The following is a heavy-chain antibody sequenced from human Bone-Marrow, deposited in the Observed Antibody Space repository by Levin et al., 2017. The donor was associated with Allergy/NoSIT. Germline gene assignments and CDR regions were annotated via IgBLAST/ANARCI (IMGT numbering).Heavy chain of an antibody. CDR3: ARSTSWIFSPFDS. Sequence: PGGSLRLSCAASGFTFNTYAMHWVRQNPGKGLEWVASIPFDGANQKYADSVKGRFTISRDNSKNTLYLEMNSLSGEDTALYYCARSTSWIFSPFDSWGQGTLVTVSS. V-gene: IGHV3-30-3*01. CDR2: IPFDGANQ. J-gene: IGHJ4*02. D-gene: IGHD6-13*01. CDR1: GFTFNTYA.